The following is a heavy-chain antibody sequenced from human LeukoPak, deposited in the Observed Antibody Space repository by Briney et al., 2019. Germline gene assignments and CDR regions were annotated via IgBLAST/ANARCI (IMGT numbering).Heavy chain of an antibody. V-gene: IGHV1-18*01. CDR1: GFTFTSYG. CDR2: ISAYNGNT. Sequence: ASVKASSKASGFTFTSYGTSWVRQAPGQGLEWMGWISAYNGNTNYAQKLQGRVTMTTDTSTSTAYMELRSLRSDDTAVYYCARAGTRAVAGTFAYWGQGTLVTVSS. D-gene: IGHD6-19*01. CDR3: ARAGTRAVAGTFAY. J-gene: IGHJ4*02.